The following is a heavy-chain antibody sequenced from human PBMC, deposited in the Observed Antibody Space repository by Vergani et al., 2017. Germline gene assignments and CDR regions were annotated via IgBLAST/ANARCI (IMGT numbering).Heavy chain of an antibody. D-gene: IGHD3-22*01. CDR3: ARDGGYYYDSSGYPEYFQH. J-gene: IGHJ1*01. CDR2: INPSGGST. CDR1: GYTFTSYY. Sequence: QVQLVQSGAEVKKPGASVKVSCKASGYTFTSYYMHWVRQAPGLGLEWMGIINPSGGSTSYAQKFQGRVTMTRDTSTSTVYMELSSLRSEDTAVYYCARDGGYYYDSSGYPEYFQHWGQGTLVTVSS. V-gene: IGHV1-46*01.